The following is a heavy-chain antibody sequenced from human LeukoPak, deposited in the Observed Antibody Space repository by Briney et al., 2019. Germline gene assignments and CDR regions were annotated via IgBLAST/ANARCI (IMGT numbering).Heavy chain of an antibody. Sequence: ASVKVSCKASGYTFTGYYMHWVRQAPGQGLEWMGWINPNSGGTNYAQKFQGRVTMTRDTSISTAYMELSRLRSDDTAVYYCARDQGKSGWKNDAFDIWGQGTMVTVSS. CDR1: GYTFTGYY. CDR3: ARDQGKSGWKNDAFDI. J-gene: IGHJ3*02. CDR2: INPNSGGT. D-gene: IGHD6-19*01. V-gene: IGHV1-2*02.